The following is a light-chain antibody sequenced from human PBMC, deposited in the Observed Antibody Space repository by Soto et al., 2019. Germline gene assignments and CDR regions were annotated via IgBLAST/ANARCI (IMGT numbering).Light chain of an antibody. CDR2: STR. J-gene: IGLJ3*02. CDR3: LLSHGGARV. V-gene: IGLV7-43*01. Sequence: QAVVTQEPSLTVSPGGTVTLPCASRTGAVTSGYYPNWFQQKPGQATRELIYSTRNKHSWTPARFSGSLLGGKAALTLSGVPHEDEAEYYCLLSHGGARVFGGGTQLTVL. CDR1: TGAVTSGYY.